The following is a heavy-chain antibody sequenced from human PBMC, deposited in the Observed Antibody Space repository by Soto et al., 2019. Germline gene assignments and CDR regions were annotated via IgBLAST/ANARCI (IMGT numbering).Heavy chain of an antibody. CDR2: ISGSGGTT. J-gene: IGHJ4*02. CDR1: GLTFSNYA. V-gene: IGHV3-23*01. CDR3: AKSRSTCSSIGCRNFDS. Sequence: GGSLRLSCAASGLTFSNYAMSWVRQAPGKGLEWVSAISGSGGTTSYADSVKGRFTISRDNSKNTLYLQMNSLGAEDTAVYYCAKSRSTCSSIGCRNFDSWGQGTLVTVSS. D-gene: IGHD2-2*01.